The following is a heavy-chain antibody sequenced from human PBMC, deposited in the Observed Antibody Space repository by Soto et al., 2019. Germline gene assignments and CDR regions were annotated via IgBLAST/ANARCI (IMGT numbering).Heavy chain of an antibody. J-gene: IGHJ4*02. CDR1: GFTFSSHS. V-gene: IGHV3-21*01. Sequence: GGSLRLSCAASGFTFSSHSMNWVRQAPGKGLEWVSSISSSSSYIYYADSVKGRFTISRDNAKNSLYLQMNSLGAEDTAVYYCARVVPAALQPTDYWGQGTLVTVSS. D-gene: IGHD2-2*01. CDR3: ARVVPAALQPTDY. CDR2: ISSSSSYI.